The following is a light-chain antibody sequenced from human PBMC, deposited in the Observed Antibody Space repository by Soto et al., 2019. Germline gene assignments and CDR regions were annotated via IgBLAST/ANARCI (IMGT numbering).Light chain of an antibody. CDR1: QGIASS. J-gene: IGKJ4*01. Sequence: DIHLTQSPSFLSASVGDRVTITYRASQGIASSLAWYQQKAGKAPKLLIYAASTLESGVPSRFSGSGPGTEFTLTISSLQPEDFAIYYCQQFNSYPLTFGGGTKVEIK. V-gene: IGKV1-9*01. CDR3: QQFNSYPLT. CDR2: AAS.